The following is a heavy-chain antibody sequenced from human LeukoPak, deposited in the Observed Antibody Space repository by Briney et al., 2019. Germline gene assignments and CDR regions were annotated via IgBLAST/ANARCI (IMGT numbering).Heavy chain of an antibody. Sequence: GSLRLSCAASGFTFSNAWMSWVRQSPGKGLEWIGEINHSGSTNYNPSLKSRVTISVDTSKNQFSLKLSSVTAADTAVYYCARVQGLRLYYYYYYMDVWGKGTTVTVSS. J-gene: IGHJ6*03. CDR2: INHSGST. CDR3: ARVQGLRLYYYYYYMDV. D-gene: IGHD3-16*01. V-gene: IGHV4-34*01. CDR1: GFTFSNAW.